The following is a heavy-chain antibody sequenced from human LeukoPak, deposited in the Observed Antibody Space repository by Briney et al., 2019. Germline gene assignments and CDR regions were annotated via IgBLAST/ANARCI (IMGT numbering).Heavy chain of an antibody. J-gene: IGHJ4*02. V-gene: IGHV3-74*01. D-gene: IGHD6-13*01. Sequence: PGGSLRLSCAASGFTFSSYWMHWVRQAPGKGLVLVSRINTDGSSTNYADSVKGRFTISRDNAKNSLYLQMNSLRAEDTAVYYCASGDSSPARPDYWGQGTLVTLSS. CDR2: INTDGSST. CDR1: GFTFSSYW. CDR3: ASGDSSPARPDY.